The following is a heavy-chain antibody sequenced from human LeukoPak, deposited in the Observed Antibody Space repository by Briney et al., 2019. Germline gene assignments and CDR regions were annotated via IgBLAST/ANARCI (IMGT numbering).Heavy chain of an antibody. Sequence: PSETLSLTCTVSGGSISSSSYYWGWIRQPPGKGLEWIGSIYYSGSTYYNPSLKSRVTISVDTSKNQFPLKLSSVTAADTAVYYCASQTKGQWLADFGYWGQGTLVTVSS. D-gene: IGHD6-19*01. CDR3: ASQTKGQWLADFGY. CDR1: GGSISSSSYY. V-gene: IGHV4-39*01. J-gene: IGHJ4*02. CDR2: IYYSGST.